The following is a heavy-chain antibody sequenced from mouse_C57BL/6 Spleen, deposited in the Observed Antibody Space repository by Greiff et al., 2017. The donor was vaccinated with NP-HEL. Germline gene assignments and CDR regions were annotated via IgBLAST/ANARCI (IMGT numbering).Heavy chain of an antibody. CDR3: ARAFYYSNYYFDY. D-gene: IGHD2-5*01. CDR1: GFSLTSYG. V-gene: IGHV2-2*01. J-gene: IGHJ2*01. Sequence: QVQLKQSGPGLVQPSQSLSITCTVSGFSLTSYGVHWVRQSPGKGLEWLGVIWSGGSTDYNAAFISRLSISKDNSKSQVFFKMNSLQADDTAIYYCARAFYYSNYYFDYWGQGTTLTVSS. CDR2: IWSGGST.